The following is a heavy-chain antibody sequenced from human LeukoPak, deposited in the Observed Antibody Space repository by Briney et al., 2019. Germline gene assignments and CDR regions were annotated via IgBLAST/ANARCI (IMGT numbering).Heavy chain of an antibody. J-gene: IGHJ4*02. CDR3: ARLAAISGSDYPDD. D-gene: IGHD1-26*01. V-gene: IGHV4-59*13. CDR2: IYITGST. Sequence: SETLSLTCTVSGGSISSYYWTWIRQPPGKGLEWIGDIYITGSTNYDPYLKRRVTMSVDTSKNQFSLRLSSVTAADTAVYYCARLAAISGSDYPDDWGQGTLVTVSS. CDR1: GGSISSYY.